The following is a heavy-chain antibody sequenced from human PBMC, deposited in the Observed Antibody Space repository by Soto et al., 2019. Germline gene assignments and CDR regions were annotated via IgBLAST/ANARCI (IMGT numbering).Heavy chain of an antibody. V-gene: IGHV3-21*01. CDR3: VKDEGIEAMDV. D-gene: IGHD3-3*02. Sequence: LRLSFVTSGFTFCRNTMNWVRQAPGKGLEWVASITSSGSYVYYADSVKGRFSASRDNAKNSLSLQMYSLRPDDTAIYFCVKDEGIEAMDVWGQGTTGTVSS. CDR2: ITSSGSYV. J-gene: IGHJ6*02. CDR1: GFTFCRNT.